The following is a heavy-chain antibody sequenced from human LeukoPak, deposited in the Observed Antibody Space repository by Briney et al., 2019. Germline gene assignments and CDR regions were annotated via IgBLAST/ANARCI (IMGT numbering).Heavy chain of an antibody. V-gene: IGHV1-18*01. J-gene: IGHJ4*02. CDR3: ARAPQDYDFWSGYQGATVDY. CDR2: ISAYNGNT. Sequence: ASVKVSCKVSGYTLTELSMHWVRQAPGQGLEWMGWISAYNGNTNYAQKLQGRVTMTTDTSTSTAYMEPRSLRSDDTAVYYCARAPQDYDFWSGYQGATVDYWGQGTLVTVSS. CDR1: GYTLTELS. D-gene: IGHD3-3*01.